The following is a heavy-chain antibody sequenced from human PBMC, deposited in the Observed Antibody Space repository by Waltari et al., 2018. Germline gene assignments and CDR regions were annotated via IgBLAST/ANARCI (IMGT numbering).Heavy chain of an antibody. D-gene: IGHD6-19*01. Sequence: EVQLLESGGGLVQPGESLRHSCAASGFSFSTYAMNWVRQAPGKGLEWVSTVDNSGGRTFYAASVQGRFTISRDNLRNTVYLQMNSLRAEDTALYYCTKDRQSIQFEYWGQGILVTVSS. J-gene: IGHJ4*02. CDR1: GFSFSTYA. V-gene: IGHV3-23*01. CDR3: TKDRQSIQFEY. CDR2: VDNSGGRT.